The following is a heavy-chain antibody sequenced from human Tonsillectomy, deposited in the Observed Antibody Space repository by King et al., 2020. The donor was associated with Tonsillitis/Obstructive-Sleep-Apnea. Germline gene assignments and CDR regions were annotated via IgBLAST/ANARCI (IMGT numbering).Heavy chain of an antibody. J-gene: IGHJ4*02. CDR1: GFTFTDYG. Sequence: QLVQSGAEVKKPGASVKVSCRTSGFTFTDYGFSWVRQAPGQRLEWMGWISGYNGNTIYSPKLQGRVTLTTDTSSTTVYMDLRSLRSDDAAVYYCARDPGRAVVVVPAVPDYWGQGTLVTVSS. D-gene: IGHD2-2*01. V-gene: IGHV1-18*01. CDR2: ISGYNGNT. CDR3: ARDPGRAVVVVPAVPDY.